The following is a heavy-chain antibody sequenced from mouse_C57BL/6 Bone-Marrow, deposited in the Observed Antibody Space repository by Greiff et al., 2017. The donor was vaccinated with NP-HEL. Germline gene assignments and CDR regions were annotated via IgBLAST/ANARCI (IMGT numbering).Heavy chain of an antibody. Sequence: QVQLQQPGAELVKPGASVKLSCKASGYTFTSYWMQWVKQRPGQGLEWIGEIDPSDSYTNYNQKFKGKATLTVDTSSSTAYMQLSSLTSEDSAVYYCARSRGNYGNFDYWGQGTTLTVSS. CDR2: IDPSDSYT. D-gene: IGHD2-1*01. CDR1: GYTFTSYW. CDR3: ARSRGNYGNFDY. V-gene: IGHV1-50*01. J-gene: IGHJ2*01.